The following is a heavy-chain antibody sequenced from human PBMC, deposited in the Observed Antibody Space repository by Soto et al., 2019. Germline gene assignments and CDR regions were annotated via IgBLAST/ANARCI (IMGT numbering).Heavy chain of an antibody. CDR2: IYHGGTT. D-gene: IGHD2-21*02. Sequence: PSETLSLTCTFSVYSISSGSYWGWIRQPPGKGPEWIASIYHGGTTFYNPSLKSRITISVDTSHNQFSLNLRSVTAADTAVYYCARAHVMVVAASTFQYWGHATLVNVS. V-gene: IGHV4-38-2*02. CDR1: VYSISSGSY. CDR3: ARAHVMVVAASTFQY. J-gene: IGHJ4*01.